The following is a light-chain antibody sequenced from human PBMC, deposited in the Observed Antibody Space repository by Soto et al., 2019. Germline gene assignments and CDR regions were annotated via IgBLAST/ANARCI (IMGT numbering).Light chain of an antibody. J-gene: IGLJ3*02. CDR1: SSDIGAGYR. CDR2: GNS. V-gene: IGLV1-40*01. Sequence: QSVLTQPPSVSGAPGERVTISCTGSSSDIGAGYRVRWYQQVPGTAPKLLIYGNSNRPSGVPDRFSGSKSGTSASLAITGLQAEDEADYYCQSYDSSLSGSVFGGGTKVTVL. CDR3: QSYDSSLSGSV.